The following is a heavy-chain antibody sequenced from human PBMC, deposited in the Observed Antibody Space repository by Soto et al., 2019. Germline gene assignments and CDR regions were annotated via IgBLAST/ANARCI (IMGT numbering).Heavy chain of an antibody. V-gene: IGHV4-38-2*02. CDR3: ARDRVAAAGTDYYYGMDV. J-gene: IGHJ6*02. Sequence: SETLSLTCAVSGYSISSGYYWGWIRQPPGKGLEWIGSIYHSGSTYYNPSLKSRVTISVDTSKNQFSLKLSSVTAADTAVYYCARDRVAAAGTDYYYGMDVWGQGTKVTVSS. D-gene: IGHD6-13*01. CDR1: GYSISSGYY. CDR2: IYHSGST.